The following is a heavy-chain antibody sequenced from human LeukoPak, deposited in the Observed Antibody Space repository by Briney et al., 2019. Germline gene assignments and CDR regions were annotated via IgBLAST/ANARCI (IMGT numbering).Heavy chain of an antibody. CDR2: INPSGGST. D-gene: IGHD5-18*01. CDR1: GYTFTGYY. J-gene: IGHJ4*02. V-gene: IGHV1-46*01. CDR3: AREIVPRGYSYGLDY. Sequence: GASVKVSCKASGYTFTGYYMHWVRQAPGQGLEWMGIINPSGGSTSYAQKFQGRVTMTRDTSTSTVYMELSSLRSEDTAVYYCAREIVPRGYSYGLDYWGQGTLVTVSS.